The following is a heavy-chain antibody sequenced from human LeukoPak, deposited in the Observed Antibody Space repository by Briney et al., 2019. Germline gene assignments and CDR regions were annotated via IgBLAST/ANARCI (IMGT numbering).Heavy chain of an antibody. Sequence: GGSLRLSCAASGFSFSRNYMTWVRQAPGEGLEWVSLIYSGGSTSYSDSVKGRGTISRDNSKNTLYLQMNSLRAEDTAVYYCARKTDHQTGGDYWGQGTLVTVSS. V-gene: IGHV3-66*01. CDR3: ARKTDHQTGGDY. CDR2: IYSGGST. J-gene: IGHJ4*02. D-gene: IGHD1-1*01. CDR1: GFSFSRNY.